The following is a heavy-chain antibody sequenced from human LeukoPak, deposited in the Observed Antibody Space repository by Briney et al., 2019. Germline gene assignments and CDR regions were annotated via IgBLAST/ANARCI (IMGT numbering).Heavy chain of an antibody. J-gene: IGHJ4*02. CDR1: GFTFSSYA. Sequence: GGSLRLSCAASGFTFSSYAMSWVRQAPGKGLEWVSVINSSGGSTNYADSVKGRFTISRDNSKNTLYLQMNSLRAEDTAVYYCAKGYTMIKDFDYWDQGTLVTVSS. D-gene: IGHD3-22*01. CDR3: AKGYTMIKDFDY. CDR2: INSSGGST. V-gene: IGHV3-23*01.